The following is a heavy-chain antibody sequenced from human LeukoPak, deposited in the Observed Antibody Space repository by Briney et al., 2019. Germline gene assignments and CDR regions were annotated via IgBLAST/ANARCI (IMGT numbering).Heavy chain of an antibody. CDR1: GGSFSGYY. V-gene: IGHV4-34*01. Sequence: SETLSLTFAVYGGSFSGYYWSWIRQPPGKGLEWIGEINHSGSTNYNPSLKSRVTISVDTSKNQFSLKLSSVTAADTAVYYCARERRTIFGVVNPILASPYYYYGMDVWGQGTTVTVSS. CDR3: ARERRTIFGVVNPILASPYYYYGMDV. J-gene: IGHJ6*02. D-gene: IGHD3-3*01. CDR2: INHSGST.